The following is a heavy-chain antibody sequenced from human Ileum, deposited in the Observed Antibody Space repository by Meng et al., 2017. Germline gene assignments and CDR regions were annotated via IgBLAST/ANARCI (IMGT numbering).Heavy chain of an antibody. D-gene: IGHD3-10*01. CDR3: ARYGGSGSYWHFDP. Sequence: QVQLQQWGAGLLKPSETSSLTCAVYGGSFSGYYWTWIRQPPGKGLEWIGEIHHSGSTNYNPSPKSRVTMSIDTSKIQFSLELSSVTAADAAVYYCARYGGSGSYWHFDPWGRGTLVTVSS. CDR2: IHHSGST. CDR1: GGSFSGYY. V-gene: IGHV4-34*01. J-gene: IGHJ2*01.